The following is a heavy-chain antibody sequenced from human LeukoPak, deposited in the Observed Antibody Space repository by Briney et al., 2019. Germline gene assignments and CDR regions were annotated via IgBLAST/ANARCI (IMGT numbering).Heavy chain of an antibody. D-gene: IGHD2-15*01. CDR1: GDSVSSDSVA. CDR2: TYYRSKWYS. CDR3: ARDSRAGYSLPLDH. V-gene: IGHV6-1*01. J-gene: IGHJ4*02. Sequence: SQILSLTFAISGDSVSSDSVAWNWIRQSPSRGLEWLGRTYYRSKWYSDYAVSVKSRITINADTSKNQVSLQLNSVTPDDTAVYYCARDSRAGYSLPLDHWSQGALVTVSS.